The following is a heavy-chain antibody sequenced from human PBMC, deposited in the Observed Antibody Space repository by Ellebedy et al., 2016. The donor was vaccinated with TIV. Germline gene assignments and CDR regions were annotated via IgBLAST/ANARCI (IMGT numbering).Heavy chain of an antibody. Sequence: ASVKVSXXASGYTFNRYGISWVRQAPGQGLEWMGWISGYSGNRNYEEKFQGRVTVTTDTSTSTAYMELRSLRSDDTAVYYCARDGVPGGVGLGYYFDYWGQGTLVSVSS. CDR2: ISGYSGNR. CDR3: ARDGVPGGVGLGYYFDY. CDR1: GYTFNRYG. D-gene: IGHD2-2*03. V-gene: IGHV1-18*01. J-gene: IGHJ4*02.